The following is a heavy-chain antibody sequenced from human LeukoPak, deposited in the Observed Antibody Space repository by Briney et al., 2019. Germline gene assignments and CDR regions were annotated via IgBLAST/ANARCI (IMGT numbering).Heavy chain of an antibody. CDR1: GGSISSSSYY. CDR2: INHSGST. Sequence: SETLSLTCTVSGGSISSSSYYWGWIRQPPGKGLEWIGEINHSGSTNYNPSLKSRVTISVDTSKNQFSLKLSSMTAADTAVYYCARRTDTRGYRRFDYWGQGTLVTVSS. V-gene: IGHV4-39*07. J-gene: IGHJ4*02. D-gene: IGHD5-18*01. CDR3: ARRTDTRGYRRFDY.